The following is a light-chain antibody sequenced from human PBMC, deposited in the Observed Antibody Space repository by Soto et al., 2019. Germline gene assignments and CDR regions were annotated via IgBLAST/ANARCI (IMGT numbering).Light chain of an antibody. J-gene: IGLJ2*01. V-gene: IGLV2-18*02. CDR3: SSYTTSMTI. CDR2: EVN. CDR1: SSDVGAYNR. Sequence: QSALTQPPSVSGSPGQSVTISCAGTSSDVGAYNRVSWYQQPPGTAPKLLIYEVNNRPSGVPDRFSGSKSGNTASLTISGLQTEDEADYYCSSYTTSMTIFGGGTKVTVL.